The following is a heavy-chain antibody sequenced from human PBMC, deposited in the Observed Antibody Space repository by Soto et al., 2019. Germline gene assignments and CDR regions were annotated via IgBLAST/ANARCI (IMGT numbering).Heavy chain of an antibody. CDR1: GYTFNSYG. J-gene: IGHJ4*02. Sequence: ASVQVSCTASGYTFNSYGISWVRQAPGQGLEWMGWISAYNGNTNYAQKLQGRVTMTTDTSTSTAYMELRILRSDDTAVYYCARDQDDILTGDYWGQGTLVTVSS. CDR2: ISAYNGNT. D-gene: IGHD3-9*01. V-gene: IGHV1-18*01. CDR3: ARDQDDILTGDY.